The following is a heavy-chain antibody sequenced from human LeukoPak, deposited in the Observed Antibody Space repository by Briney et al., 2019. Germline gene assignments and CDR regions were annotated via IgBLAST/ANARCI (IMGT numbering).Heavy chain of an antibody. J-gene: IGHJ5*02. CDR2: ISFDGSTQ. CDR1: GFTFSTYG. CDR3: GRLTTAYDTVDP. Sequence: GGSLRLSCAASGFTFSTYGMHWVRQAPGEGLEWVAVISFDGSTQYYADSVKGRFTISRDNSKNTLYLQMNSLRAEDTAVYYCGRLTTAYDTVDPWGQGTLVTVSS. V-gene: IGHV3-30*03. D-gene: IGHD3-16*01.